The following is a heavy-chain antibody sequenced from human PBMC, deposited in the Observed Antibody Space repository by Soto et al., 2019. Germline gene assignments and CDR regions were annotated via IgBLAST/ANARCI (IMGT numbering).Heavy chain of an antibody. D-gene: IGHD1-1*01. CDR1: GYMFASYG. J-gene: IGHJ4*02. Sequence: QVQLVQSGAEVKKPGASVKVSCKVSGYMFASYGISWARQAPGQGLEWMGWINTYNGNRNYAQKFQGRVTMTTDTSTSTAYMELGGLGSDDTALYYCARERGAYKYFDYWGQGTLVTVSS. CDR3: ARERGAYKYFDY. CDR2: INTYNGNR. V-gene: IGHV1-18*01.